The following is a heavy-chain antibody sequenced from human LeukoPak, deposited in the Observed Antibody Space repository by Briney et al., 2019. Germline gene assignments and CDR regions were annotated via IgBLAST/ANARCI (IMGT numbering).Heavy chain of an antibody. V-gene: IGHV3-9*01. CDR3: AKDTGDYGSGSYLDY. CDR1: GFTFDDYA. D-gene: IGHD3-10*01. J-gene: IGHJ4*02. Sequence: GGSLRLSCAASGFTFDDYAMRWVRQAPGKGLEWVSGISWNSGSIIYADSAKGRFTISRDNAKNSLYLQLNSRSAEDTALYYCAKDTGDYGSGSYLDYWGQGTLVTVSS. CDR2: ISWNSGSI.